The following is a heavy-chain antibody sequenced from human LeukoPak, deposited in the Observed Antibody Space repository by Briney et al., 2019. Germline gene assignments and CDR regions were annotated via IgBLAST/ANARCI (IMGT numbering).Heavy chain of an antibody. V-gene: IGHV5-51*01. CDR1: GYSFTNYW. CDR3: ARWAPAAAENNWFDP. J-gene: IGHJ5*02. CDR2: IYPGDSDT. Sequence: TGESLKISCKGSGYSFTNYWIGWVRQMPGKGLEWMGIIYPGDSDTRYSPSFQGQVTISADKSISTAYLQWSSLKASDTAMYYCARWAPAAAENNWFDPWGQGTLVTVSS. D-gene: IGHD6-13*01.